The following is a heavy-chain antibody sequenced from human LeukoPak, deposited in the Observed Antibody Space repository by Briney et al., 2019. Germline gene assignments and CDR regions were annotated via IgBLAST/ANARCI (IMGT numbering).Heavy chain of an antibody. Sequence: GGSLRLSCAASGFTFSSYSMNWVRQAPGKGLEWVSSISSSSSYIYYADSVKGRFTISRDNAKNSLHLQMNSLRAEDTAVYYCAGYYDSSGYGLTGAFDIWGQGTMVTVSS. CDR2: ISSSSSYI. J-gene: IGHJ3*02. D-gene: IGHD3-22*01. V-gene: IGHV3-21*01. CDR3: AGYYDSSGYGLTGAFDI. CDR1: GFTFSSYS.